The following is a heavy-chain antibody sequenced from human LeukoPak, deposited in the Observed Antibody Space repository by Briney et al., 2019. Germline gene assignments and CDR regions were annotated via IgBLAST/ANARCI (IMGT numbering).Heavy chain of an antibody. Sequence: SETLSLTCTVSGGSISSTTYYWAWIRQPPGKGLEWIGTIYFRGNTYHNPSLKSRVTISIDTSKNQFSLKLSSVTAADTAVYYCATSLGPYGSYFDYWGQGTLVTVSS. V-gene: IGHV4-39*07. D-gene: IGHD4-17*01. CDR2: IYFRGNT. CDR1: GGSISSTTYY. J-gene: IGHJ4*02. CDR3: ATSLGPYGSYFDY.